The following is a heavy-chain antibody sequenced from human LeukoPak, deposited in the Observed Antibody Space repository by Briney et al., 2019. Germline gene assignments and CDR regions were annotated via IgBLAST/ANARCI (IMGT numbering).Heavy chain of an antibody. CDR1: GYTFTSYD. CDR3: ARGLGSGFLEWLLYYFDY. CDR2: MNPNSGNT. J-gene: IGHJ4*02. D-gene: IGHD3-3*01. Sequence: ASVKVSCKASGYTFTSYDINWVRQATGQGLEWMGWMNPNSGNTGYAQKFQGRVTMTRNTSKSTAYMELSSLRSEDTAVYYCARGLGSGFLEWLLYYFDYWGQGTLVTVSS. V-gene: IGHV1-8*01.